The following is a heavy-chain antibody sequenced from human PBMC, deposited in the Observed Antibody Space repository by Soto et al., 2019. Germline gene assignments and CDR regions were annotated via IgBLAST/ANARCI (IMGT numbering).Heavy chain of an antibody. J-gene: IGHJ5*02. CDR1: GFTFSSYA. D-gene: IGHD3-10*01. CDR2: ISYDGSNK. CDR3: ARDQGYYGSGSERDNWFDP. Sequence: GGSLRLSCAASGFTFSSYAMHWVRQAPGKGLEWVAVISYDGSNKYYADSVKGRFTISRDNSKNTLYLQMNSLRAEDTAVYYCARDQGYYGSGSERDNWFDPWGQGTLVTVSS. V-gene: IGHV3-30-3*01.